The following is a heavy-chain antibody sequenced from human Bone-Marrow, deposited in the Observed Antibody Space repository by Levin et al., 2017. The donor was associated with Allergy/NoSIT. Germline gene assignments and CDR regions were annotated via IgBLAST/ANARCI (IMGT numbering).Heavy chain of an antibody. CDR3: ARDGGGLAV. V-gene: IGHV3-74*01. J-gene: IGHJ6*02. Sequence: GGSLRLSCAAYGFTFSTFRMHWVRQVPGKGLEWVSFISNDGSGTSYADSVKGRFTISRDNAKNTLSLQMDSLRAEDTATYYCARDGGGLAVWGQGTTVTVSS. D-gene: IGHD3-10*01. CDR2: ISNDGSGT. CDR1: GFTFSTFR.